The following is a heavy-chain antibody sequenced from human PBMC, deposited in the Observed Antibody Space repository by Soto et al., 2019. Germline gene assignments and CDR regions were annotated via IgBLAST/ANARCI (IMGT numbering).Heavy chain of an antibody. V-gene: IGHV3-53*01. Sequence: GGSLRLSCAAFGFPISGKKYVAWVRQAPGKGLEWVSALYDLDGSFYAASVKGRFTTSSDSSKTTVYLQMNDLRPDDTAVYYCATWHEREHAYDVWGQGTTVTVSS. CDR3: ATWHEREHAYDV. CDR2: LYDLDGS. J-gene: IGHJ3*01. CDR1: GFPISGKKY. D-gene: IGHD1-1*01.